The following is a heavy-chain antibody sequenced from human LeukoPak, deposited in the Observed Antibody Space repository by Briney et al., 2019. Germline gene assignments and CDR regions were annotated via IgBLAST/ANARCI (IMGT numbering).Heavy chain of an antibody. CDR2: IYYSGST. J-gene: IGHJ4*02. CDR3: AKNGWLRPPFDY. Sequence: SETLSLTCTVSGGSISSSSYYWGWIRQPPGKGLEWIGSIYYSGSTYYNPSLKSRVTISVDTSKNQFSLKLSSVTAADTAVYYCAKNGWLRPPFDYGGRGTVVTVPP. D-gene: IGHD5-12*01. CDR1: GGSISSSSYY. V-gene: IGHV4-39*01.